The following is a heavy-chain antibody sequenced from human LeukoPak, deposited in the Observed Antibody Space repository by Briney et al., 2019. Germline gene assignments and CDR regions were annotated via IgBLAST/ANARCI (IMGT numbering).Heavy chain of an antibody. CDR1: GYAFTRHY. Sequence: ASVKVSCKASGYAFTRHYMHWVRQAPGQGLEWMGLINPSGSSTIYAQKFQGRVTMTRDMSTSTDYMELSRLRSDDTAVYYCAREGAYSSGWYDYWGQGTLVTVSS. J-gene: IGHJ4*02. D-gene: IGHD6-19*01. V-gene: IGHV1-46*01. CDR2: INPSGSST. CDR3: AREGAYSSGWYDY.